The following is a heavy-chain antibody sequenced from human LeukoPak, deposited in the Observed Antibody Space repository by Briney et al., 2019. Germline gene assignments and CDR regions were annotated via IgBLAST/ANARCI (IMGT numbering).Heavy chain of an antibody. CDR3: AKDTTYYYDSSGYRMFDY. Sequence: LGGSLRLSCAASEFTFSSYAMSWVRQAPGKGLEWVSAISGSGGSTYYADSVKGRFTISRDNSKNTLYLQMNSLRAEDTAVYYCAKDTTYYYDSSGYRMFDYWGQGTLVTVSS. CDR1: EFTFSSYA. V-gene: IGHV3-23*01. D-gene: IGHD3-22*01. J-gene: IGHJ4*02. CDR2: ISGSGGST.